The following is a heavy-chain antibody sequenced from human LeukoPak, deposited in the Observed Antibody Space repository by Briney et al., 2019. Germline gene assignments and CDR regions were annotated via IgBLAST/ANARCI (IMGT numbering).Heavy chain of an antibody. V-gene: IGHV3-48*02. CDR3: ARVTRTYYFSLDI. D-gene: IGHD3/OR15-3a*01. CDR1: GFTFSSHN. J-gene: IGHJ3*02. Sequence: PGGSLRLSCAASGFTFSSHNMNWVRQAPGKGLEWVSYISASSSTVFYADSVEGRFTISRDNAKNSLYLQLNSLRDEDTAVYYCARVTRTYYFSLDIWGQGTMVTVSS. CDR2: ISASSSTV.